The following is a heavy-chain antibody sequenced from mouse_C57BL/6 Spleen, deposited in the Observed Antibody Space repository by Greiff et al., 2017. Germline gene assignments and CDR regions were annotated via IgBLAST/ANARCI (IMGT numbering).Heavy chain of an antibody. CDR1: GFTFSSYT. CDR2: ISGGGGNT. D-gene: IGHD1-1*01. Sequence: DVMLVESGGGLVKPGGSLKLSCAASGFTFSSYTMSWVRQTPEKRLEWVATISGGGGNTYYPDSVKGRFTISRDNAKNTLYLQMSSLRSEDTALYYCARHFYNYGSSHYYAMDYWGQGTSVTVSS. V-gene: IGHV5-9*01. J-gene: IGHJ4*01. CDR3: ARHFYNYGSSHYYAMDY.